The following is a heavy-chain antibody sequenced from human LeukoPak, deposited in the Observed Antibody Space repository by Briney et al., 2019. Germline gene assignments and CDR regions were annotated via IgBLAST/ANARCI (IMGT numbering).Heavy chain of an antibody. Sequence: SETLSLTCAVSGGSISSTSYYWGWIRQPPGKGLEWIGTIYYTGSTDLNPSLRSRVTISVDTSRNQFSLKLSSATAADTAVYYCARDFWSGYYRPNWFDPWGQGTLVTVSS. J-gene: IGHJ5*02. CDR3: ARDFWSGYYRPNWFDP. V-gene: IGHV4-39*01. CDR2: IYYTGST. D-gene: IGHD3-3*01. CDR1: GGSISSTSYY.